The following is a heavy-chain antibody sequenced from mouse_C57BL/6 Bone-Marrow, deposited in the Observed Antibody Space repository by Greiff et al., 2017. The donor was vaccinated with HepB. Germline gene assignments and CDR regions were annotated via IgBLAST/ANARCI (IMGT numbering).Heavy chain of an antibody. J-gene: IGHJ2*01. Sequence: QVQLQQPGAELVKPGASVKLSCKASGYTFTSYWMQWVKQRPGQGLEWIGEIDPSDSDTNYNQKFKGKATLTVDTSSSTAYMQLSSLTSEDSAVYYCASEYYGNFDYWGQGTTLTVSS. CDR3: ASEYYGNFDY. D-gene: IGHD1-1*01. V-gene: IGHV1-50*01. CDR2: IDPSDSDT. CDR1: GYTFTSYW.